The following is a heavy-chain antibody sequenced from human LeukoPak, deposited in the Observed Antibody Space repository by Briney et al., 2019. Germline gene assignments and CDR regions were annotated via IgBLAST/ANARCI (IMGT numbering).Heavy chain of an antibody. Sequence: GGSLRLSCAASGFTFSDYYMSWIRQAPGKGLEWVSYISSSGSTIYYADSVKGRFTISRDNAKNLLYLQMNSLRAEDTAVYYCARGRSGWLVYSSGLDYWGQGTLVTVSS. D-gene: IGHD6-19*01. CDR2: ISSSGSTI. CDR1: GFTFSDYY. J-gene: IGHJ4*02. CDR3: ARGRSGWLVYSSGLDY. V-gene: IGHV3-11*01.